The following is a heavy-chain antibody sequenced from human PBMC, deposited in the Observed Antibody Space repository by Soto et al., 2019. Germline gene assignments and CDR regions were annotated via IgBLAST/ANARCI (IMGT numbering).Heavy chain of an antibody. CDR3: ARVYDILTGDYFDY. J-gene: IGHJ4*02. Sequence: GASVKVSCKASGYTFTSYGISWVRQAPGQGLEWMGWISAYNGNTNYAQKPQGRVTMTTDTSTSTAYMELRSLRSDDTAVYYCARVYDILTGDYFDYWGQGTLVTVSS. CDR1: GYTFTSYG. D-gene: IGHD3-9*01. V-gene: IGHV1-18*01. CDR2: ISAYNGNT.